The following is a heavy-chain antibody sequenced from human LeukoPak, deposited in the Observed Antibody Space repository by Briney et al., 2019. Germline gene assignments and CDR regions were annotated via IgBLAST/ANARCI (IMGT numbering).Heavy chain of an antibody. CDR2: ISHSGPT. CDR3: ARLGPHLDF. CDR1: GGSISSGGYS. V-gene: IGHV4-30-2*01. Sequence: SETLSLTCAVSGGSISSGGYSWTWIRQPPGKGLEWIGPISHSGPTSYSPSLESRVTISVDTSKSQFSLKLTSVTAADTAVYYCARLGPHLDFWGQGTLVTVSS. D-gene: IGHD7-27*01. J-gene: IGHJ4*02.